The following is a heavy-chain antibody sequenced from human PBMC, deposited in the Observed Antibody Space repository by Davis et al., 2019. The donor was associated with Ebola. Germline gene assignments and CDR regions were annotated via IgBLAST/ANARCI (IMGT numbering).Heavy chain of an antibody. CDR3: ANPLLTGYQYMDV. V-gene: IGHV3-21*03. J-gene: IGHJ6*02. Sequence: GGSLRLSCAASGFTFSSYSMNWVRQAPGKGLEWVSSISSSSSYIYYADSVKGRFTISRDNAKNSLYLQINSLRAEDTAVYYCANPLLTGYQYMDVWGQGTTVTVSS. CDR2: ISSSSSYI. D-gene: IGHD3-9*01. CDR1: GFTFSSYS.